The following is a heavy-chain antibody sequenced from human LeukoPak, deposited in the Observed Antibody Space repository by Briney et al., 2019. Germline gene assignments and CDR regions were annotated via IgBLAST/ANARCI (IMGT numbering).Heavy chain of an antibody. J-gene: IGHJ3*02. Sequence: RESGPALVKPTQTLTLTCTFPGFSLSTSGMCVSWIRQPPVKALEWLALIDWDDDKYYSTSPKTRLTISKDTSKTQVVLTMTNMDPVDTATYYCARRDRAVPGKDAFDIWGQGTMVTVSS. V-gene: IGHV2-70*01. D-gene: IGHD6-19*01. CDR3: ARRDRAVPGKDAFDI. CDR2: IDWDDDK. CDR1: GFSLSTSGMC.